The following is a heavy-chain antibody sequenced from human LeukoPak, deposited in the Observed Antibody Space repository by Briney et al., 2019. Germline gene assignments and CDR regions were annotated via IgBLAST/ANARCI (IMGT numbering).Heavy chain of an antibody. CDR2: INPNSGDT. V-gene: IGHV1-2*02. D-gene: IGHD3-22*01. CDR1: GYTFNKYS. CDR3: ARTFHGNYDSGAYYLYFDY. J-gene: IGHJ4*02. Sequence: ASVKVSCKAFGYTFNKYSIHWVRQAPGQGLEWMGWINPNSGDTNYAQKFQGRVTMTRDTSISTAYMELSRLRSDDTAVYYCARTFHGNYDSGAYYLYFDYWGQGTLVTVSS.